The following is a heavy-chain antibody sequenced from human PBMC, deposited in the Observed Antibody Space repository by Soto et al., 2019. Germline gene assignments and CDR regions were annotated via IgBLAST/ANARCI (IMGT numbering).Heavy chain of an antibody. CDR2: LIPVFGSP. D-gene: IGHD5-18*01. CDR3: TRVLGYTFEPGKTRYYAMDV. V-gene: IGHV1-69*01. J-gene: IGHJ6*02. CDR1: GGTFSKDA. Sequence: QVQLVQSGAEVKKPGSSVTVSCKTSGGTFSKDAINWVRQAPGQGLEWMGLLIPVFGSPIYAQKFQGRIRIAADESQSTAFMDLSSLRSEDTAVYYCTRVLGYTFEPGKTRYYAMDVWGQGTTVSVSS.